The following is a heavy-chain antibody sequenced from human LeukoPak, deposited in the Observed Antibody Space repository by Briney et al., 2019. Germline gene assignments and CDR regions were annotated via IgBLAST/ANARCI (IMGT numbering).Heavy chain of an antibody. CDR1: GYAFTSYY. J-gene: IGHJ4*02. CDR3: ARGWLAETTVVTPYNY. Sequence: GASVKVSCKASGYAFTSYYMHWVRQAPGQGLEWMGIINPSGGSTSYAQKFQGRVTITAVESMSTAYMELSSLRSEDTAVYYCARGWLAETTVVTPYNYWGQGTLVTVSS. CDR2: INPSGGST. V-gene: IGHV1-46*01. D-gene: IGHD4-23*01.